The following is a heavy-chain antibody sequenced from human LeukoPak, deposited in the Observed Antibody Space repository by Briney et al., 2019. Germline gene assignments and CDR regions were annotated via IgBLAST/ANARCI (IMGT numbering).Heavy chain of an antibody. V-gene: IGHV3-33*01. CDR3: ARDSVPKYYYDSSGYYNWFDP. D-gene: IGHD3-22*01. CDR2: IWYDGSNK. Sequence: GGSLRLSCAASGITFRSYGMHWVRQAPGKGLEWVAFIWYDGSNKYYADSVKGRFTISRDNSRNTLFLQMNSLRAEDAAVYYCARDSVPKYYYDSSGYYNWFDPWGQGTLVTVSS. J-gene: IGHJ5*02. CDR1: GITFRSYG.